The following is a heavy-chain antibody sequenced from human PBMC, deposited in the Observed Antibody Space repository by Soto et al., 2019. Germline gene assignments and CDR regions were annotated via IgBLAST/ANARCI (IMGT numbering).Heavy chain of an antibody. Sequence: QVQLVQSGAEVKKPGSSVKVSCKASGDIFRRYAISWVRQAPGQGLEWMGGIIPIFGAANYAQRFQGRVTITADKSTRTVYMELSSLRSEDTAVYYCARLGLYGFDYWGQGTLVTVSS. V-gene: IGHV1-69*06. CDR2: IIPIFGAA. J-gene: IGHJ4*02. CDR3: ARLGLYGFDY. D-gene: IGHD3-10*01. CDR1: GDIFRRYA.